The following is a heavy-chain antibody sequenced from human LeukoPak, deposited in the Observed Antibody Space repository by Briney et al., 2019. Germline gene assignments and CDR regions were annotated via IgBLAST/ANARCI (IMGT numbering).Heavy chain of an antibody. CDR2: ISGSGGST. CDR1: GFTLSSYA. CDR3: AKDVGSYGYLY. Sequence: GGSLRLSCAASGFTLSSYAMSWVRQAPGKGLEWVSAISGSGGSTYYADSVKGRFTISRDNSKNTLYLQMNSLRAEDTAVYYCAKDVGSYGYLYWGQGTLVTVSS. D-gene: IGHD5-18*01. J-gene: IGHJ4*02. V-gene: IGHV3-23*01.